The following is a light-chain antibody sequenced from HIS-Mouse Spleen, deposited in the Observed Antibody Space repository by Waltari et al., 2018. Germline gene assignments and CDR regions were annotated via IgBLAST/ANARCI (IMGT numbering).Light chain of an antibody. CDR3: SSYTSSSTLWV. V-gene: IGLV2-14*01. Sequence: QSALTQPAYVSGSPGQSITISCTGTSSYVVGVNYVSWYQQHPGKAPKLMIYEVSNRPSGVSNRFSGSKSGNTASLTISGLQAEDEADYYCSSYTSSSTLWVFGGGTKLTVL. J-gene: IGLJ3*02. CDR2: EVS. CDR1: SSYVVGVNY.